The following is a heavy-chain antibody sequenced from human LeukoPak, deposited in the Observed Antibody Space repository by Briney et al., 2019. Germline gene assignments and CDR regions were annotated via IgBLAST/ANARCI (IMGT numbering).Heavy chain of an antibody. V-gene: IGHV3-30-3*01. Sequence: GGSLRLSCAASGFTFSSYAMHWVRQAPGKGLEWVAVISYDGSNKYYADSVKGRFTISRDNSKNTLCLQMNSLRAEDTAVYYCARVDVVTATQFFDYWGQGTLVTVSS. CDR3: ARVDVVTATQFFDY. J-gene: IGHJ4*02. CDR2: ISYDGSNK. D-gene: IGHD2-21*02. CDR1: GFTFSSYA.